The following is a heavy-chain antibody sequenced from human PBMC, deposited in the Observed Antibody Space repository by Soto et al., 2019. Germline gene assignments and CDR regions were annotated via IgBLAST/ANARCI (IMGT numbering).Heavy chain of an antibody. CDR1: GYTFTSYG. CDR3: ARSHHDGGHPGYYYDGMDV. Sequence: QVQLVQSGAEVKKPGASVKVSCKASGYTFTSYGISWVRQAPGQGLEWMGWISAYNGNTNYAQKLQGRVTMTTDTSTSTAYMELRSLRTDDTAVYYCARSHHDGGHPGYYYDGMDVWGQGTTVTVSS. CDR2: ISAYNGNT. V-gene: IGHV1-18*01. D-gene: IGHD1-1*01. J-gene: IGHJ6*02.